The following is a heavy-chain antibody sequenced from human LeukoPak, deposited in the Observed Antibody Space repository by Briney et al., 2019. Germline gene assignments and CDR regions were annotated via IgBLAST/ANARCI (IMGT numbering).Heavy chain of an antibody. Sequence: GASVKVSCTASGYTFTSYGISWVRQAPGQGLEWMGWISAYNGNTNYAQKLQGRVTMTTDTSTSTAYMELRSLRSDDTAVYYCAVYGSGSYYNVFGLDYWSQGTLVTVSS. CDR1: GYTFTSYG. D-gene: IGHD3-10*01. V-gene: IGHV1-18*01. CDR3: AVYGSGSYYNVFGLDY. J-gene: IGHJ4*02. CDR2: ISAYNGNT.